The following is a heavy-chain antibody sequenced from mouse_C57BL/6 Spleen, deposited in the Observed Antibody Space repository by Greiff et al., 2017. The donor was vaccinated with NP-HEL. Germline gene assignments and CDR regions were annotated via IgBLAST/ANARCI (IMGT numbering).Heavy chain of an antibody. J-gene: IGHJ2*01. D-gene: IGHD2-1*01. Sequence: EVKLMESGGGLVKPGGSLKLSCAASGFTFSSYAMSWVRQTPEKRLEWVATISDGGSYTYYPDNVKGRFTISRDNAKNNLYLQMSHLKSEDTAMYYCARDQGYGNYDYFDYWGQGTTLTVSS. V-gene: IGHV5-4*01. CDR3: ARDQGYGNYDYFDY. CDR1: GFTFSSYA. CDR2: ISDGGSYT.